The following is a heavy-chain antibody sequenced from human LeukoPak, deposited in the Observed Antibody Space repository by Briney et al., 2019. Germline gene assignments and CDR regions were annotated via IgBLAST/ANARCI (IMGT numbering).Heavy chain of an antibody. CDR1: GYSFTSYW. J-gene: IGHJ4*02. CDR3: AIPALYSGSYYRWGYFDY. CDR2: IYPGDSDT. Sequence: NLGESLKISCKGSGYSFTSYWIGWVRQMPGKGLEWMGIIYPGDSDTRYSPSFQGQVTISADKSISTAYLQWSSLKASDTAMYYCAIPALYSGSYYRWGYFDYWGQGTLVTVSS. D-gene: IGHD1-26*01. V-gene: IGHV5-51*01.